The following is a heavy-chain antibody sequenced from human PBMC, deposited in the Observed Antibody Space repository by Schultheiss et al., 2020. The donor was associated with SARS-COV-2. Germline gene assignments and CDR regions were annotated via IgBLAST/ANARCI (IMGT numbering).Heavy chain of an antibody. CDR2: ISGSGGST. CDR1: GFTFSDYY. D-gene: IGHD4-17*01. CDR3: AKDLDPATTGDY. V-gene: IGHV3-11*01. Sequence: GESLKISCAASGFTFSDYYMSWIRQAPGKGLEWVSAISGSGGSTYYADSVKGRFTISRDNAKNSLYLQMNSLRAEDTAVYYCAKDLDPATTGDYWGQGTLVTVSS. J-gene: IGHJ4*02.